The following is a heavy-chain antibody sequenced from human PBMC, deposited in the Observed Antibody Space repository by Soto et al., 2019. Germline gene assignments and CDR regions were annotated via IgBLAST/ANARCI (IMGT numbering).Heavy chain of an antibody. CDR1: GFSGSFYY. D-gene: IGHD1-26*01. V-gene: IGHV4-59*02. CDR2: IYASGSP. J-gene: IGHJ4*02. Sequence: SETMSLTCPISGFSGSFYYLILLRQSTGQGLEWIGYIYASGSPYYNPSLRSRVTISADTSKNQISLKLTSPTAADTAVYYCARGVGSSPPQYWGRGTLVNVSA. CDR3: ARGVGSSPPQY.